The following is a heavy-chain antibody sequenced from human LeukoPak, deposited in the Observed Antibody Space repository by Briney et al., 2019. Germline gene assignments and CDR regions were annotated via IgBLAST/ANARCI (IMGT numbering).Heavy chain of an antibody. J-gene: IGHJ4*02. D-gene: IGHD1-26*01. V-gene: IGHV1-2*02. CDR1: GYTFTGYY. CDR3: ARLFLRGSVGATRGVGY. Sequence: ATVKVSCRASGYTFTGYYMHWGRQAPGQGLEWMGWINPNSGGTNYAQKFQDRVTMTRDTSISTAYMELSRLRSDDPAVYYCARLFLRGSVGATRGVGYWGQGTLVTVSS. CDR2: INPNSGGT.